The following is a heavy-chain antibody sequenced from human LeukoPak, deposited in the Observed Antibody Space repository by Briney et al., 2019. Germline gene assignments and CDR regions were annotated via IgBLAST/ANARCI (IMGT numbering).Heavy chain of an antibody. D-gene: IGHD2-2*01. CDR3: ARRLVISEVLCNGDWFDP. CDR1: GYSFTSYC. V-gene: IGHV5-51*01. Sequence: GESLKISCKASGYSFTSYCGGCVRQMPGKGLEWMGIIYPGDSAIRYSPSFHDHVTISSDKSISSAYLLWSSLKGSDSAMYYCARRLVISEVLCNGDWFDPWGQGTLVTVSS. CDR2: IYPGDSAI. J-gene: IGHJ5*02.